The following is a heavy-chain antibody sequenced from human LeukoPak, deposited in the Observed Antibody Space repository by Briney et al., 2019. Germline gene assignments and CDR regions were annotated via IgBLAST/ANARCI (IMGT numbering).Heavy chain of an antibody. Sequence: PSGTLSLTCAVSGGSISSSNWWSWVRPPPGKGLEWIGEIYHSGSTNYNPSLKSRVTISVDTSKNQFSLKLSSVTAADTAVYYCARDLPSGKTLGGNYFDYWGQGTLVTVSS. V-gene: IGHV4-4*02. CDR3: ARDLPSGKTLGGNYFDY. CDR1: GGSISSSNW. J-gene: IGHJ4*02. CDR2: IYHSGST. D-gene: IGHD1-26*01.